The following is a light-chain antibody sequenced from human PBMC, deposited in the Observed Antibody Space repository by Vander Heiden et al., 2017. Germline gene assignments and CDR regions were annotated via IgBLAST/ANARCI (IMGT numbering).Light chain of an antibody. J-gene: IGKJ1*01. CDR1: QDISNY. CDR2: DSS. CDR3: QQYDNLPWT. V-gene: IGKV1-33*01. Sequence: DIQMTQSPSSLPASLGDRVTIPCQASQDISNYLNWYQQKPGKAPKLLIYDSSNLETGVPSRFSGSASRTDFTFTISSLQPEDIATYYCQQYDNLPWTFGQGTKVEIK.